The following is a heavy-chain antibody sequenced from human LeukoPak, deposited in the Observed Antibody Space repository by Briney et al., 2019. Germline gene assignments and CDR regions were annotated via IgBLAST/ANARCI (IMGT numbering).Heavy chain of an antibody. CDR2: ISYDGSNK. CDR3: AKDLFRGSEQWLVPGVDY. CDR1: GFTFSSYG. V-gene: IGHV3-30*18. J-gene: IGHJ4*02. Sequence: GRSLRLSCAASGFTFSSYGMHWVRQAPGKGLEWVAVISYDGSNKYYADSVKGRFTISRDNSKNTLYLQMNSLRAEDTAVYYCAKDLFRGSEQWLVPGVDYWGQGTLVTVSS. D-gene: IGHD6-19*01.